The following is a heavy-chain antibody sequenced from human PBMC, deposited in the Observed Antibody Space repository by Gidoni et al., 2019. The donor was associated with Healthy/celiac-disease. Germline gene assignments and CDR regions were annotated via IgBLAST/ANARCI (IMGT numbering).Heavy chain of an antibody. D-gene: IGHD3-10*01. Sequence: EVQLLESGGGLVQPGGSLRLSCAASGFTFSSYAMSWVRQAPGKGLEWVSAISGSGGSTYYADSVKGRFTISRDNSKNTLYLQMNSLRAEDTAVYYCAKDGRYYYGSGSRGDIDAFDIWGQGTMVTVSS. J-gene: IGHJ3*02. CDR3: AKDGRYYYGSGSRGDIDAFDI. V-gene: IGHV3-23*01. CDR2: ISGSGGST. CDR1: GFTFSSYA.